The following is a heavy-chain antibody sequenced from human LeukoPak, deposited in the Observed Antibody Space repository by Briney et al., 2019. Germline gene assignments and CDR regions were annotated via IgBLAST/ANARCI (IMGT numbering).Heavy chain of an antibody. CDR1: GDSITGYY. D-gene: IGHD6-13*01. CDR3: ARGAGIAAAGYFDY. Sequence: SETLSLTCSVSGDSITGYYWGWIRQPPGKGLEWIGYIYYSGSTNYNPSLKSRVTISVDTSKNQFSLKLSSVTAADTAVYYCARGAGIAAAGYFDYWGQGTLVTVSS. CDR2: IYYSGST. J-gene: IGHJ4*02. V-gene: IGHV4-59*01.